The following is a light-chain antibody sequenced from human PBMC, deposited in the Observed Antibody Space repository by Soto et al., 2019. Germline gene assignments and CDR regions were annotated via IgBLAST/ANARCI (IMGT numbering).Light chain of an antibody. J-gene: IGKJ2*01. CDR1: QSVSSSY. Sequence: EIVLTQSPGTLSLSPGERATLSCRASQSVSSSYLAWYQQNPGQAPRLLVHGASSRATGIPDRFSGSGSGTDFTLTISRLEPEDFAVYYCQQYGSSSYTFGQGTKVEIK. CDR3: QQYGSSSYT. V-gene: IGKV3-20*01. CDR2: GAS.